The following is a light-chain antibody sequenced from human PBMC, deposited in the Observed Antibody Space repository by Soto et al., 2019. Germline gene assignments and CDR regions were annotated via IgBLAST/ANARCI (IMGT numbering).Light chain of an antibody. CDR3: QRYNSAPFA. J-gene: IGKJ5*01. V-gene: IGKV1-27*01. CDR1: HGISNS. CDR2: ATS. Sequence: DIQMTQSPSSLSASVGDRVTITCRASHGISNSLAWYQQKPGKPPKLLIYATSTLQPGVPSRISGSGSETDFTLTISSLQPDDVATYHCQRYNSAPFAFGPGTRLEIK.